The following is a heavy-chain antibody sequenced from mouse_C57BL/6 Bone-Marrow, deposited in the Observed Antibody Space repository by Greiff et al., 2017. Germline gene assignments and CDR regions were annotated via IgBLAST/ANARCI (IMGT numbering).Heavy chain of an antibody. CDR1: GYTFTSYW. CDR3: AREEAYYSKYFDY. J-gene: IGHJ2*01. Sequence: QVQLQQPGAELVKPGASVKLSCKASGYTFTSYWMHWVKQRPGRGLGWIGRIDPNSGGTKYNEKFKSKATLTVDKPSSTAYMQLSSLTSEDSAVYYCAREEAYYSKYFDYWGQGTTLTVSS. CDR2: IDPNSGGT. D-gene: IGHD2-5*01. V-gene: IGHV1-72*01.